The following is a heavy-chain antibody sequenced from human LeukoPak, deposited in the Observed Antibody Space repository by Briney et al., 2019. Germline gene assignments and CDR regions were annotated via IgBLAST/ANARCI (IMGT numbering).Heavy chain of an antibody. CDR3: ARSYYYDSSHTVDY. CDR1: GFTFSSYD. CDR2: ISYDGSSK. D-gene: IGHD3-22*01. Sequence: PGGSLRLSCAASGFTFSSYDMHWVRQAPGKGLEWVAVISYDGSSKYYADSVKGRFTISRDNSKNTLYLQMNSLRAEDTAVYYCARSYYYDSSHTVDYWGQGTLVTVSS. J-gene: IGHJ4*02. V-gene: IGHV3-30-3*01.